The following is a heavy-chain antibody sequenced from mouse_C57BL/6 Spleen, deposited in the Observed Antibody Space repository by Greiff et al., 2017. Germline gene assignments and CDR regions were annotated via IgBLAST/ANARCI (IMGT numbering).Heavy chain of an antibody. CDR2: ISSGGSYT. J-gene: IGHJ2*01. CDR1: GFTFSSYG. V-gene: IGHV5-6*02. Sequence: EVKVVESGGDLVKPGGSLKLSCAASGFTFSSYGMSWVRQTPDKRLEWVATISSGGSYTYYPDSVKGRFTISRDNAKNTLYLQMSSLKSEDTAMYYCARRGMITTYYFDYWGQGTTLTVSS. D-gene: IGHD2-4*01. CDR3: ARRGMITTYYFDY.